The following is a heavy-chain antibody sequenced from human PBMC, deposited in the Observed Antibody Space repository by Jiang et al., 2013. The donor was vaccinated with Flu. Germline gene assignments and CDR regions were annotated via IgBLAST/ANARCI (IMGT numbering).Heavy chain of an antibody. J-gene: IGHJ6*02. CDR1: GYTFTGYY. Sequence: GAEVKKPGASVKVSCKASGYTFTGYYMHWVRQAPGQGLEWMGWINPNSGGTNYAQKFQGRVTITADESTSTAYMELSSLRSEDTAVYYCAREIYCSSTSCYGYYGMDVWGQGTTVTVSS. V-gene: IGHV1-2*02. CDR3: AREIYCSSTSCYGYYGMDV. CDR2: INPNSGGT. D-gene: IGHD2-2*01.